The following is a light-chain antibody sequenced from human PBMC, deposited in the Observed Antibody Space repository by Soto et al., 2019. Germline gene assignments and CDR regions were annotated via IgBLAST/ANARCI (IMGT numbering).Light chain of an antibody. CDR3: QQYHNWPPQYT. CDR1: QTISDN. V-gene: IGKV3-15*01. CDR2: GAF. Sequence: EIVMTQSPATLSVSPGERVTLSCRASQTISDNLAWFQQKSGQAPRLLIHGAFKRATGVPDRFSGSGSGTEFTLTISSLQSEDSAVYYCQQYHNWPPQYTFGQATKLQIK. J-gene: IGKJ2*01.